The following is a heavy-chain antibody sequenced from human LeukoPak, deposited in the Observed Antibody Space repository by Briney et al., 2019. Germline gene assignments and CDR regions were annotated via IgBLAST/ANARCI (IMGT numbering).Heavy chain of an antibody. CDR3: ARGIYYDSSGYNFDY. CDR1: GFTFSSYA. Sequence: GGSLRLSCSASGFTFSSYAMSWVRQAPGKGLEWVSVIYSGGSTYYADSVKGRFTISRDNSKNTLYLQMNSLRAEDTAVYYCARGIYYDSSGYNFDYWGQGTLVTVSS. V-gene: IGHV3-66*01. D-gene: IGHD3-22*01. J-gene: IGHJ4*02. CDR2: IYSGGST.